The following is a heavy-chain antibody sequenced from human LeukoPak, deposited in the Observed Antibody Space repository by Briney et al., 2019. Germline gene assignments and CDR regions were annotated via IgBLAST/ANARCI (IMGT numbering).Heavy chain of an antibody. CDR3: AREGEMATNVFDY. CDR2: IIPIFGTA. D-gene: IGHD5-24*01. V-gene: IGHV1-69*13. CDR1: GGTFSSYA. Sequence: ASVKVSCKASGGTFSSYAISWVRQVPGQGLEWMGGIIPIFGTANYAQKFQGRVTITADESTSTAYMELSSLRSEDTAVYYCAREGEMATNVFDYWGQGTLVTVSS. J-gene: IGHJ4*02.